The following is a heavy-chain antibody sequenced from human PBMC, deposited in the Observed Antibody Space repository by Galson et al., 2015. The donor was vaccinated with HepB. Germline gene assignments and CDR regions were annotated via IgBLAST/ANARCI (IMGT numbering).Heavy chain of an antibody. CDR1: GSTFTSYD. Sequence: SVTVSCKASGSTFTSYDINWVRQATGQGLEWMGWMNPNSGNTGYAQRFEGRVTMTSNISISTAYMELTSLRSDDTAVYYCARGGLELRSLRGYWGQGALVTVSS. D-gene: IGHD1-7*01. V-gene: IGHV1-8*01. CDR2: MNPNSGNT. CDR3: ARGGLELRSLRGY. J-gene: IGHJ4*02.